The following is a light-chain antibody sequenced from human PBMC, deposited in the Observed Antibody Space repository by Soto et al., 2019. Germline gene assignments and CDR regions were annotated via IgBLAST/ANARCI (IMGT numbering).Light chain of an antibody. Sequence: QSVLTQPPSASGSPGQRVTISCSGSSSNIGSHAVNWYQQLPGTAPTLLIYSNNERPSWVPDRFSGSKSGTSASLAISGLQSEDEADYYCAAWDDSLNGYVFGTGTKVTVL. CDR2: SNN. CDR1: SSNIGSHA. CDR3: AAWDDSLNGYV. V-gene: IGLV1-44*01. J-gene: IGLJ1*01.